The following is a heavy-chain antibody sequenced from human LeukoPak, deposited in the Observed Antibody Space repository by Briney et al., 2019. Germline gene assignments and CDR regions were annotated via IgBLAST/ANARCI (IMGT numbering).Heavy chain of an antibody. V-gene: IGHV4-34*01. J-gene: IGHJ4*02. D-gene: IGHD1-1*01. Sequence: SETLSLTCAVYGGSFSGYYWSWIRQPPGKGLGWIGEINHSGSTNYNPSLKSRVTISVDTSKNQFSLKLSSVTAADTAVYYCARGGWKYFDYWGQGTLVTVSS. CDR1: GGSFSGYY. CDR2: INHSGST. CDR3: ARGGWKYFDY.